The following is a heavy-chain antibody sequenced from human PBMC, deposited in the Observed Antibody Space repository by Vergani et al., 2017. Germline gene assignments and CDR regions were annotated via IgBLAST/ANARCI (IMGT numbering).Heavy chain of an antibody. J-gene: IGHJ6*03. CDR3: ARRKKVTSIAAAYYYMDV. D-gene: IGHD6-13*01. CDR1: GGSFSGYY. V-gene: IGHV4-34*01. CDR2: INHSGST. Sequence: QVQLQQWGAGLLKPSETLSLTCAVYGGSFSGYYWSWIRQPPGKGLEWIGEINHSGSTNYNPSLKIRVTISVDTSKNQFSLKLSSVTAADTAVYYCARRKKVTSIAAAYYYMDVWGKGTTVTVSS.